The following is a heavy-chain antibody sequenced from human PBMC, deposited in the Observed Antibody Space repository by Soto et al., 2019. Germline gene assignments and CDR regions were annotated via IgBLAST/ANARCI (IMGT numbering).Heavy chain of an antibody. D-gene: IGHD6-13*01. CDR3: ARQPRYSFDGYFDY. J-gene: IGHJ4*02. V-gene: IGHV4-39*01. CDR1: GGSISSSSYY. Sequence: PSETLSLTCTVSGGSISSSSYYWGWIRQPPGKGLEWIGSIYYSGSTYYNPSLKSRVTISVDTSKNQFSLKLSSVTAADTAVYYCARQPRYSFDGYFDYWGQGTLVTVSS. CDR2: IYYSGST.